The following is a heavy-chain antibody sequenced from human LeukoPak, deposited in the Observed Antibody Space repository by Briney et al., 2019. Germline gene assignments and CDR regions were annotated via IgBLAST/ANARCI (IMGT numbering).Heavy chain of an antibody. CDR2: INHSGST. Sequence: SETLSLTCAVYGGSFSGYYWSWIRQPPGKGLEWIGEINHSGSTNYNPSLKSRVTISVDTSMNQFSLKLSSVTAADTAVYYCARGRAGLKIFGVVNYYYGMDVWGQGTTVTVSS. CDR3: ARGRAGLKIFGVVNYYYGMDV. D-gene: IGHD3-3*01. V-gene: IGHV4-34*01. J-gene: IGHJ6*02. CDR1: GGSFSGYY.